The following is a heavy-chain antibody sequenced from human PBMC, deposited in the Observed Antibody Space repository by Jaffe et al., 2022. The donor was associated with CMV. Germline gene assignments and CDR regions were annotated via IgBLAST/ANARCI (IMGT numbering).Heavy chain of an antibody. Sequence: QAQLVQSGAEVKKPGSSVRLSCQTSGGTFSTYAINWVRQAPGQGLEWMGRIIPTPGLPDYAQNFRGRVTITAEKSTNTAYMELSSLTSDDTAIYYCAREFVTTGWSRSQYLYYYMDLWGEGTTVIVSS. CDR3: AREFVTTGWSRSQYLYYYMDL. CDR1: GGTFSTYA. CDR2: IIPTPGLP. J-gene: IGHJ6*03. V-gene: IGHV1-69*09. D-gene: IGHD6-19*01.